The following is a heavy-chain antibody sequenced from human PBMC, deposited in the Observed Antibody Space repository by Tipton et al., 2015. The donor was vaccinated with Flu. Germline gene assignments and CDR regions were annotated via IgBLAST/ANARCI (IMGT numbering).Heavy chain of an antibody. CDR2: IHYSGNT. Sequence: TLSLTCSVSGGSISYSYWSWIRQPPGRGLEWIGYIHYSGNTNYNRSLKSRVTMSVDTSKNQFSLKLSSVTAADTAVYYCARVEYFGSGTSNYWGQGTLVTVSS. V-gene: IGHV4-59*01. CDR3: ARVEYFGSGTSNY. J-gene: IGHJ4*02. D-gene: IGHD3-10*01. CDR1: GGSISYSY.